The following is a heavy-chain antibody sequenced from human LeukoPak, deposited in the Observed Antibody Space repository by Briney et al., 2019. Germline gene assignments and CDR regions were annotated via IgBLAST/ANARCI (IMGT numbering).Heavy chain of an antibody. CDR3: AKHLYYYDSSGLDY. Sequence: SETLSLTCTVSGGSISSYYWSWIRQPAGKGLEWIGRIYTSGSTNYNPSLKSRVTMSVDTSKNQFSLKLSSVTAADTAVYYCAKHLYYYDSSGLDYWGQGTLVTVSS. D-gene: IGHD3-22*01. CDR2: IYTSGST. J-gene: IGHJ4*02. V-gene: IGHV4-4*07. CDR1: GGSISSYY.